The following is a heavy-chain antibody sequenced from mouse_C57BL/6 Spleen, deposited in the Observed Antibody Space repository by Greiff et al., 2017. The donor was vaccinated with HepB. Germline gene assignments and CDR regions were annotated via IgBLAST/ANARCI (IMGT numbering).Heavy chain of an antibody. J-gene: IGHJ2*01. V-gene: IGHV3-6*01. Sequence: DVQLQESGPGLVKPSQSLSLTCSVTGYSITSGYYWNWIRQFPGNKLEWMGYISYDGSNNYNPSLKNRISITRDTSKNQFFLKLNSVTTEDTATYYCARDLPYDHYFDYWGQGTTLTVSS. D-gene: IGHD2-3*01. CDR2: ISYDGSN. CDR1: GYSITSGYY. CDR3: ARDLPYDHYFDY.